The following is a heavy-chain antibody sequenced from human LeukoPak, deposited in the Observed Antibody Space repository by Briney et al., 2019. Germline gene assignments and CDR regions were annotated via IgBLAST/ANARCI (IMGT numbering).Heavy chain of an antibody. Sequence: PGGSLRLSCAASGFTFSSYSMNWVRQAPGKGLEWVSSISSSSSYIYYADSVKGRFTISRDNAKNSLYLQMNSLRAEDTAVYYCAREPPRLWGTVHFDYWGQGTLVTVSS. J-gene: IGHJ4*02. V-gene: IGHV3-21*01. CDR1: GFTFSSYS. CDR3: AREPPRLWGTVHFDY. CDR2: ISSSSSYI. D-gene: IGHD3-16*01.